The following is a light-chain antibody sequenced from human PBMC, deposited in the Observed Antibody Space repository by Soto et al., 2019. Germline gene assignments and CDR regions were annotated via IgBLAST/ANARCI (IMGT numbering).Light chain of an antibody. Sequence: QSALTQPASVSGSPGQSITISCTGTSGDIGGFNYVSWYQQHPGKAPKLMIYEVSYRPSGVSNRFSGSKSGNTASLTISGLQAEDEADYYCSSYTTSSTLGVFGTGTKLTFL. CDR1: SGDIGGFNY. CDR2: EVS. V-gene: IGLV2-14*01. CDR3: SSYTTSSTLGV. J-gene: IGLJ1*01.